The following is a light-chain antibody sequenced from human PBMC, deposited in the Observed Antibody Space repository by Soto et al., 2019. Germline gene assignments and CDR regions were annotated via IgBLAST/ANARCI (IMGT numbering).Light chain of an antibody. CDR3: QSYDSSLSGRGV. CDR2: GNS. Sequence: VVTQPPSVSGAPGQRVTISCTGSSSNIGAGYDVHWYQQLPGTAPKLLIYGNSNRPSGVPDRFSGSKSGTSASLAITGLQAEDEADYYCQSYDSSLSGRGVFGGGTKLTVL. CDR1: SSNIGAGYD. V-gene: IGLV1-40*01. J-gene: IGLJ3*02.